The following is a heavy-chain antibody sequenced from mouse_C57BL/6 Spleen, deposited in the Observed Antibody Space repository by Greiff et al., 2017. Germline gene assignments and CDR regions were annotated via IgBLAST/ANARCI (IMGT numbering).Heavy chain of an antibody. Sequence: QVQLKESGPGILQPSQTLSLTCSFSGFSLSAFGMGVGWIRQPSGKGLEWLAHICWDDDKYYNPALESWLTISKDTSKNQRILKIAHVDTADTDTEDCSRIEVATSRYFDVWGTGTTVTVSS. D-gene: IGHD1-1*01. CDR2: ICWDDDK. J-gene: IGHJ1*03. CDR3: SRIEVATSRYFDV. CDR1: GFSLSAFGMG. V-gene: IGHV8-8*01.